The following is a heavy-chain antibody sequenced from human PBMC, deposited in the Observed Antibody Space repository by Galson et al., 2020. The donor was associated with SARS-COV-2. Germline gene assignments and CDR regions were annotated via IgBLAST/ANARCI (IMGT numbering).Heavy chain of an antibody. CDR1: GYSFTSYW. Sequence: GESLKISCKGSGYSFTSYWIGWVRQMPGKGLEWMGIIYPGDSDTRYSPSFQGQVTIPADKSISTAYLQWSSLKASDTAMYYCARLTYYYGSGSYYYYYGMDVWGQGTTVTVSS. CDR3: ARLTYYYGSGSYYYYYGMDV. CDR2: IYPGDSDT. J-gene: IGHJ6*02. V-gene: IGHV5-51*01. D-gene: IGHD3-10*01.